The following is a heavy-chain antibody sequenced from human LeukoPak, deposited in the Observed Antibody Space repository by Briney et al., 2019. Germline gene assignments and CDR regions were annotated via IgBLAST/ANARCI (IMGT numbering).Heavy chain of an antibody. Sequence: RASVKVSCKASGYTFSNYGISWVRQAPGQGLEWLGWVSAYNGNTNYAQKLQGRVTMTTDTSTGIAYMELKSLRSDDTAVYYCARAGGVSFVARWFDPWGQGSLVTVSS. CDR2: VSAYNGNT. CDR3: ARAGGVSFVARWFDP. J-gene: IGHJ5*02. CDR1: GYTFSNYG. V-gene: IGHV1-18*01. D-gene: IGHD3-16*01.